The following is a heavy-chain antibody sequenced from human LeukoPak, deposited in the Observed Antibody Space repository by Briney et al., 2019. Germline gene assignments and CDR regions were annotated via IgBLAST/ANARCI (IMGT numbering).Heavy chain of an antibody. J-gene: IGHJ4*02. CDR3: ARFQWELAAGFDY. Sequence: PGGSLRLSCAASGFTFSSYSMNWVRRAPGKGLEWVSYISSSSSTIYYADSVKGRFTISRDNAKNSLYLQMNSLRAEDTAVYYCARFQWELAAGFDYWGQGTLVTVSS. CDR2: ISSSSSTI. V-gene: IGHV3-48*04. CDR1: GFTFSSYS. D-gene: IGHD1-26*01.